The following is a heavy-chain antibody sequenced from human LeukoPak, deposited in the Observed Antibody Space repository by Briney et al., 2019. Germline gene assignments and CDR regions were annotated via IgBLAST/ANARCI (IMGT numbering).Heavy chain of an antibody. Sequence: GGSLRLSCAASGFTYSNAWMSWARHAPGKGLEWVGRIKSKTGGGTTDYAAHVKGRFTISRDDSKNTLYLQMKSLKTEDTAVYYCTTDFRRARLASDDWGKGTLVTVSS. D-gene: IGHD4-11*01. J-gene: IGHJ4*02. CDR2: IKSKTGGGTT. V-gene: IGHV3-15*01. CDR3: TTDFRRARLASDD. CDR1: GFTYSNAW.